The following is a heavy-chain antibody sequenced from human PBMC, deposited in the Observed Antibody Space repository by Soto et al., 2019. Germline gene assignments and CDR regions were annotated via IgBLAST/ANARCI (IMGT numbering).Heavy chain of an antibody. CDR2: IYYSGST. CDR3: ARGFTPPYCISTSCPRDWFDP. CDR1: GGSVSSGSYY. D-gene: IGHD2-2*01. V-gene: IGHV4-61*01. J-gene: IGHJ5*02. Sequence: SETLSLTCTVSGGSVSSGSYYWSWIRQPPGKGLEWIGYIYYSGSTNYNPSLKSRVTISVDTSKNQFSLKLSSVTAADTAVYYCARGFTPPYCISTSCPRDWFDPWARETWSPSPQ.